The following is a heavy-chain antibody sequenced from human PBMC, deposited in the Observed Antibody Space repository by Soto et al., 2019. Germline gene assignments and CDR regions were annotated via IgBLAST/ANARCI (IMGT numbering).Heavy chain of an antibody. CDR1: GFSLSSSGVG. CDR3: AHRALYSGSYWDGGYFDA. Sequence: QITLRQSGPTRVRPTQPLTLTCNFSGFSLSSSGVGVGWIRQPPGKAPEWLVVIYWDDDKRYSPSLKSRLTITKNNYKNQVVLTMTNRDPVDKVTYYCAHRALYSGSYWDGGYFDAWGQGTPVTVSP. J-gene: IGHJ4*02. D-gene: IGHD1-26*01. V-gene: IGHV2-5*02. CDR2: IYWDDDK.